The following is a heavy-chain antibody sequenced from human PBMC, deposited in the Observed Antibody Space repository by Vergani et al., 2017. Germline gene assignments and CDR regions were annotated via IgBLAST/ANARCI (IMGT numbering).Heavy chain of an antibody. V-gene: IGHV4-34*01. CDR1: GGSFSGYY. D-gene: IGHD6-13*01. CDR2: IYYSGST. J-gene: IGHJ4*02. Sequence: QVQLQQWGAGLLKPSETLSLTCAVYGGSFSGYYWSWIRQPPGKGLEWIGYIYYSGSTNYNPSLKSRVTISVDTSKNQFSLKLSSVTAADTAVYYCARGAAAAGPGYWGQGTLVTVSS. CDR3: ARGAAAAGPGY.